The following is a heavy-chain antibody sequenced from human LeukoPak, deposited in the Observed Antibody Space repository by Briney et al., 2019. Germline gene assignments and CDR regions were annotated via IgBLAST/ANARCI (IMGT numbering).Heavy chain of an antibody. CDR3: ARDRGSEFDY. CDR2: ISSSVSII. V-gene: IGHV3-48*02. Sequence: GGSLRLSCAASGFTFSTYSMNWVRQAPGKGREWVAYISSSVSIIYYADSVKGRFTISRDNAWNSLYLQMNNLRDEDTAVYYCARDRGSEFDYWGQGTLVTVSS. J-gene: IGHJ4*02. CDR1: GFTFSTYS. D-gene: IGHD1-26*01.